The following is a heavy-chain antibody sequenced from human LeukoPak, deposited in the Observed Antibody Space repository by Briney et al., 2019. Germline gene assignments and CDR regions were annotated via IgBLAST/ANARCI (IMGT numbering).Heavy chain of an antibody. Sequence: SETLSLTCDVSGASISRGSWWSWVRQPPGKGLEWIGEFSHSGITNFNPSLKSRVTISVDKSRNQFSLNLISVTAADTAVYFCARNGGHNQEHWGQGTLVTASS. V-gene: IGHV4-4*02. D-gene: IGHD1-1*01. CDR1: GASISRGSW. CDR3: ARNGGHNQEH. CDR2: FSHSGIT. J-gene: IGHJ4*02.